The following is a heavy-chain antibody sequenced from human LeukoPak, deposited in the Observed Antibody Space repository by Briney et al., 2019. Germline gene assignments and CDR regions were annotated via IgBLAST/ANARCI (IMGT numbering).Heavy chain of an antibody. V-gene: IGHV1-2*02. Sequence: ASVKVSCKASGYTFTGYCMHWVRQAPGQGLEWMGWINPNSGGTNYAQKFQGRVTMTRDTSISTAYMELSRLRSDDTAVYYCARGGYSSGWYDDYWGQGTLVTVSS. CDR3: ARGGYSSGWYDDY. J-gene: IGHJ4*02. D-gene: IGHD6-19*01. CDR1: GYTFTGYC. CDR2: INPNSGGT.